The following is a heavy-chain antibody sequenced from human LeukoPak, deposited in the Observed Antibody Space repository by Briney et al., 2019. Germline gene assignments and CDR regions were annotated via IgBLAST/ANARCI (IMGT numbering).Heavy chain of an antibody. CDR3: ARGLTSMVRGRYYYYGLDV. V-gene: IGHV1-46*01. CDR1: GYTFTSYY. D-gene: IGHD3-10*01. J-gene: IGHJ6*02. Sequence: ASVKVSCKASGYTFTSYYMHWVRQAPGQGLEWMGIIKPSGGSTTYAQKFQGRVTMTRDTSTSTVYMELSSLRSEDTAVYYCARGLTSMVRGRYYYYGLDVWGQGTTVTVSS. CDR2: IKPSGGST.